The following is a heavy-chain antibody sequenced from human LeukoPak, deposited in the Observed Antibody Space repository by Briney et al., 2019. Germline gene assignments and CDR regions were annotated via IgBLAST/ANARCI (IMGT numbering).Heavy chain of an antibody. CDR3: ATSIVVVPAATPHNWFDP. D-gene: IGHD2-2*02. V-gene: IGHV4-34*01. CDR2: INHSGST. Sequence: SETLSLTCADYGGSFSGYYWSWIRQPPGKGLEWIGEINHSGSTNYNPSLKSRVTISVDTSKNQFSLKLSSVTAADTAVYYCATSIVVVPAATPHNWFDPWGQGTLVTVSS. J-gene: IGHJ5*02. CDR1: GGSFSGYY.